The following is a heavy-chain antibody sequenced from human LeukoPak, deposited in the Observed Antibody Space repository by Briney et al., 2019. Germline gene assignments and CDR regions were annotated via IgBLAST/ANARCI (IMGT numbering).Heavy chain of an antibody. CDR1: GFTFSSYE. Sequence: PGGSLRLSCAASGFTFSSYEMNWVRQAPGKGLEWVSAISGSGGSTYYADSVKGRFTVSRDNSKNTLYLQMNSLRAEDTAVYYCARSLDLGEFDYWGQGTLVTVSS. J-gene: IGHJ4*02. V-gene: IGHV3-23*01. CDR2: ISGSGGST. CDR3: ARSLDLGEFDY. D-gene: IGHD3-10*01.